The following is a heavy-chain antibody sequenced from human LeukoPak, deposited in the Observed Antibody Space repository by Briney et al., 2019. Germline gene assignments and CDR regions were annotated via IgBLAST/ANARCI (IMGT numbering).Heavy chain of an antibody. CDR3: AKGWDFDY. CDR2: ISGSGGST. V-gene: IGHV3-23*01. Sequence: PGGSLRLSCTASRFTFNSYAMSWVRQAPGKGLEWVSSISGSGGSTYYADSVKGRFTISRDNSKNTLYLQANSLRAEDTAVYYCAKGWDFDYWGQGTLVTVSS. D-gene: IGHD6-19*01. CDR1: RFTFNSYA. J-gene: IGHJ4*02.